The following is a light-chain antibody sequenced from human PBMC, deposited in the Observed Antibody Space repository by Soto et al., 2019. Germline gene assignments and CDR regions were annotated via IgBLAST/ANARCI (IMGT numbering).Light chain of an antibody. J-gene: IGLJ2*01. Sequence: QSALTQPASVSGSPGQSITISCTGTSSDVGSYNLVSWYQQHPGKAPKLMIYEGSKRPSGVSNRFSGSKSGNTASLTISGLQAEDEADYYCCSYAGSSTVVFGGGTKRTV. CDR2: EGS. CDR3: CSYAGSSTVV. V-gene: IGLV2-23*01. CDR1: SSDVGSYNL.